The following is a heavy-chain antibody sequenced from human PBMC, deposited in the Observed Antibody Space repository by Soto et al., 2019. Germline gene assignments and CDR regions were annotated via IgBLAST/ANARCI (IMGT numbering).Heavy chain of an antibody. CDR3: ARFYGSVFDP. CDR1: GGSISSYY. J-gene: IGHJ5*02. V-gene: IGHV4-59*08. Sequence: SETLSLTCTVSGGSISSYYWSWIRQPPGKGLEWIGYTYSSGTTNNNPSLKSRITISVDTSTNQFSLKLTSVTAADTAVYFCARFYGSVFDPWGQGTLVTVSS. D-gene: IGHD3-10*01. CDR2: TYSSGTT.